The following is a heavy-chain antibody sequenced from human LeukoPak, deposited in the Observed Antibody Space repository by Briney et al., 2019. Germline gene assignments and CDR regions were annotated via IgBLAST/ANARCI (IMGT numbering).Heavy chain of an antibody. D-gene: IGHD2-15*01. J-gene: IGHJ4*02. CDR3: ARESPLYCSGGSCFVY. CDR1: GFTFSSYA. V-gene: IGHV3-30-3*01. CDR2: ISYDGSNK. Sequence: GGSLRLSCVASGFTFSSYAMHWVRQAPGKGLEWVAVISYDGSNKYYADSVKGRFTISRDNSKNTLYLQMNSLRAEDTAVYYCARESPLYCSGGSCFVYWGQGTLVTVSS.